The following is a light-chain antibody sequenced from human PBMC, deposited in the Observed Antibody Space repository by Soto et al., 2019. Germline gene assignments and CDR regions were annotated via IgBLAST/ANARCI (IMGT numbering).Light chain of an antibody. J-gene: IGKJ5*01. Sequence: EIVMTQSPASLSMSPGERVTLSCRASQSVNTNLAWYQHKPGQAPRLLIYGASTRATGIPARFSGTGSGTDFTLTISSLEPEDFAVYYCQQRSNWPITFGQGTRLEIK. CDR2: GAS. CDR3: QQRSNWPIT. V-gene: IGKV3-11*01. CDR1: QSVNTN.